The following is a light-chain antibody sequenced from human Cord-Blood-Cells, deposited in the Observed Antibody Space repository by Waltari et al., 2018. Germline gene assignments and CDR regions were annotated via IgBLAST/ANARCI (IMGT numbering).Light chain of an antibody. Sequence: QSALTQPPSASGPPGQSVTISCTGTSSDVGGYNYASLYQQHPGKAPKLMIYEVSKRPSGVPDRFSGSKSGNTASLTVSGLQAEDEADYYCSSYAGSNNYVFGTGTKVTVL. J-gene: IGLJ1*01. CDR3: SSYAGSNNYV. V-gene: IGLV2-8*01. CDR1: SSDVGGYNY. CDR2: EVS.